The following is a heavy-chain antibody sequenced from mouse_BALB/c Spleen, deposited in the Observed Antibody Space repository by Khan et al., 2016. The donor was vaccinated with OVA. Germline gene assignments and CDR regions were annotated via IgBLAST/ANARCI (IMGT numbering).Heavy chain of an antibody. D-gene: IGHD1-1*01. CDR1: GFSFSTYG. CDR2: ISSGGSYT. V-gene: IGHV5-6*01. Sequence: EVQLVESGGDLVKPAGSLTLSCAVSGFSFSTYGMSWVRQTPDKRLEWVATISSGGSYTYYPASVQGRFTISRDNAKNTLYLQMSSLKSEDTAMFYWARLAYYYDSEDFDYWGQGTLVTVSA. CDR3: ARLAYYYDSEDFDY. J-gene: IGHJ3*01.